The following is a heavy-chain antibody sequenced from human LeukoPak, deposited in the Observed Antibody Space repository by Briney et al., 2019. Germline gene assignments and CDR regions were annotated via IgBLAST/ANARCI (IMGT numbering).Heavy chain of an antibody. D-gene: IGHD6-13*01. CDR3: ASGHLIAAAGKFDY. Sequence: ASVKVSSKASGYTFTGYYMHWVRHAPGQGLEWMGWINPNSGGTNYAQKFQGRVTMTRDTSISTAYMELSRLRSDDTAVYYCASGHLIAAAGKFDYWGQGTLVTVSS. CDR2: INPNSGGT. CDR1: GYTFTGYY. J-gene: IGHJ4*02. V-gene: IGHV1-2*02.